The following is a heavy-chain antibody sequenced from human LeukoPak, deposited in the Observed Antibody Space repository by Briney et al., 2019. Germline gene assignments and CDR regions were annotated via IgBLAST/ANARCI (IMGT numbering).Heavy chain of an antibody. CDR3: ARDEGYCSGGSCYSEAFDI. J-gene: IGHJ3*02. Sequence: PSETLSLTCTVSGGSVSSGSYYWSWIRQPPGKGLEWIGYIYYSGSTNYNPSLKSRVTISVDTSKNQLSLKLSSVTAADTAVYYCARDEGYCSGGSCYSEAFDIWGQGTMVTVSS. CDR2: IYYSGST. CDR1: GGSVSSGSYY. V-gene: IGHV4-61*01. D-gene: IGHD2-15*01.